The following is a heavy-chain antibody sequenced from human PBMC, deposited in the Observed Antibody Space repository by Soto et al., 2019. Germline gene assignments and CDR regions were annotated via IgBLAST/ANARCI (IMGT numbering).Heavy chain of an antibody. CDR3: ARTWIRFGPNDY. Sequence: SETLSLTCTVSGTSLNSGTNYWNWVRQPPGKALEWIGYIYGSGNTKYNPSLKSRVTISQDTSKNQVSLKMNSVTATDTAMYYCARTWIRFGPNDYWGQGAPVTVSS. CDR1: GTSLNSGTNY. J-gene: IGHJ4*02. V-gene: IGHV4-61*01. D-gene: IGHD3-16*01. CDR2: IYGSGNT.